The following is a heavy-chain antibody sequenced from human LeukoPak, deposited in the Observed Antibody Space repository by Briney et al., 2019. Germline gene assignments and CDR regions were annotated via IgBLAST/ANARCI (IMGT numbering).Heavy chain of an antibody. CDR3: ARDRRFMDV. V-gene: IGHV4-30-4*07. Sequence: SETLSLTCAVSGGSISSGGYSWSWIRQPPGKGLEWIGYIYYSGNTYYNPSLKSRVSLSVDTSKNQFSLKLNAVTAADTAVYYCARDRRFMDVWGKGNTVIVSS. CDR1: GGSISSGGYS. J-gene: IGHJ6*03. CDR2: IYYSGNT.